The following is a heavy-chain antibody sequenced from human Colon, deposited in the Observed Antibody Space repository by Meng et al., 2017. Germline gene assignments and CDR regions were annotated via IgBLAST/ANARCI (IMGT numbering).Heavy chain of an antibody. CDR3: TRGLEFYRFES. V-gene: IGHV6-1*01. D-gene: IGHD3-16*02. Sequence: LPHQGPGLGKPPQTLALTWAISGDSFSSKAAVWNWHRQSPSRGLEWLGRTYYRAKWNHDYAESLRGRITINPDTSTNQISLQLNSVTPEDTAVYYCTRGLEFYRFESWGQGTLVTVSS. CDR1: GDSFSSKAAV. CDR2: TYYRAKWNH. J-gene: IGHJ4*02.